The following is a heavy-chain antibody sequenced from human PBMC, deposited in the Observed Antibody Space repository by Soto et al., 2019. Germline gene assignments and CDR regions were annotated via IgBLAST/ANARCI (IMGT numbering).Heavy chain of an antibody. Sequence: GGSLRLSCAASGFTFSSYAMSWVRQAPGKGLEWVSAISGSGGSTYYADSVKGRFTISRDNSKNTLYLQMNSLRAEDTAVYYCAKDYDFWSGYYYYYYGMDVWGQGTTVTVSS. CDR1: GFTFSSYA. J-gene: IGHJ6*02. CDR2: ISGSGGST. V-gene: IGHV3-23*01. CDR3: AKDYDFWSGYYYYYYGMDV. D-gene: IGHD3-3*01.